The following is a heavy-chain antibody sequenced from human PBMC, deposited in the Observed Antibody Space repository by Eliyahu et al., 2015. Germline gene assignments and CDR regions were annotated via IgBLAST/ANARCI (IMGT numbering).Heavy chain of an antibody. CDR2: ISYDGSNK. J-gene: IGHJ4*02. D-gene: IGHD3-22*01. CDR1: GFXFSSYG. CDR3: AKDRDSSGYNGVY. Sequence: QVQLVESGGGVVQPGRSLRLXCAASGFXFSSYGMHWVRQAPGKGLEWVAVISYDGSNKYYADSVKGRFTISRDNSKNTLYLQMNSLRAEDTAVYYCAKDRDSSGYNGVYWGQGTLVTVSS. V-gene: IGHV3-30*18.